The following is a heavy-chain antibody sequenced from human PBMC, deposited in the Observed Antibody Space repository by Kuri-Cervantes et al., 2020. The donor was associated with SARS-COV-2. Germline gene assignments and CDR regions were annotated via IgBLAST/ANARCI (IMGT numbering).Heavy chain of an antibody. V-gene: IGHV1-69*06. CDR1: GGTFSSYA. J-gene: IGHJ5*02. CDR3: ARHSGSGWTGNWFDP. D-gene: IGHD6-19*01. Sequence: SVKVSCKASGGTFSSYAISWVRQAPGQGLEWMGGIIPIFGTANYAQKFQGRVTITADKSTSTAYMELSSLRSADTAVYYCARHSGSGWTGNWFDPWGQGTLVTVSS. CDR2: IIPIFGTA.